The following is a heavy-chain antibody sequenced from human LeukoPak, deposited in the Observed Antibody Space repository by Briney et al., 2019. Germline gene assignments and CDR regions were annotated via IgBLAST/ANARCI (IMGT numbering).Heavy chain of an antibody. CDR3: AKDRYSGIRSYYFDH. Sequence: GGSLRLSCAASGFTFSSYAMSWVRQAPGKGLEWVSTISGSSGTTYYADSVKGRFTISRDNSKNTLCLQTNSLRAEDTAVYYCAKDRYSGIRSYYFDHWGQGTLVTVSS. D-gene: IGHD1-26*01. CDR1: GFTFSSYA. V-gene: IGHV3-23*01. J-gene: IGHJ4*02. CDR2: ISGSSGTT.